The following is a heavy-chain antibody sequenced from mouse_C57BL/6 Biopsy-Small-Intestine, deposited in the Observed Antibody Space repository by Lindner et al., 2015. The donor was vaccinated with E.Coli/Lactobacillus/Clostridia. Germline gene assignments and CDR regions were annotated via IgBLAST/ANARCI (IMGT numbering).Heavy chain of an antibody. Sequence: SVKVSCKASGYTFIGYYIHWVRQAPGQGLEWMGRITPNSGATNYAQRFQGRVTMTRDTSISTAYLEISSLISDDTAVYYCAREVTTVGTDNYNYYYGLDVWGQGTTVIVSS. J-gene: IGHJ4*01. V-gene: IGHV1-72*04. D-gene: IGHD2-1*01. CDR1: GYTFIGYY. CDR2: ITPNSGAT. CDR3: AREVTTVGTDNYNYYYGLDV.